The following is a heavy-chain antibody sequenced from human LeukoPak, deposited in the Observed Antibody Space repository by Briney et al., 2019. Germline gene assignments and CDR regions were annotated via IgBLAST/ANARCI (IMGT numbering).Heavy chain of an antibody. CDR3: ARRAVGPKASSWCFDY. D-gene: IGHD6-13*01. CDR2: IYYSGIT. Sequence: PSETLSLTCTVSGGSISSSSHYWGWIRQSPGKGLEWLGSIYYSGITYYNPSLMSRVTISVDTPKNQFSLRLSSVTAADTAVYYCARRAVGPKASSWCFDYWGQGILVTVSS. J-gene: IGHJ4*02. V-gene: IGHV4-39*01. CDR1: GGSISSSSHY.